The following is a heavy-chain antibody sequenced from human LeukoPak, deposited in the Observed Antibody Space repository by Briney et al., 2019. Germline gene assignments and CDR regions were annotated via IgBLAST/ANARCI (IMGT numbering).Heavy chain of an antibody. V-gene: IGHV4-39*02. Sequence: SETLSPACPLSAPSISIRCYYCGWIRQPPGKGLEWFARIYYSQTTYDNPSLKSRVTISVDTSMNQFSLKLNSVTAADTAVYYCARDYDHYGAGGNENRHWFDPWGQGTLVIVSS. CDR1: APSISIRCYY. CDR3: ARDYDHYGAGGNENRHWFDP. CDR2: IYYSQTT. J-gene: IGHJ5*02. D-gene: IGHD3-10*01.